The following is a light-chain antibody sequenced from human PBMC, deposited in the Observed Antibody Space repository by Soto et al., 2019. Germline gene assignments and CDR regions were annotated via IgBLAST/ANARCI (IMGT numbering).Light chain of an antibody. J-gene: IGKJ1*01. CDR2: GAS. CDR1: QSVSSN. CDR3: QQYNNWPKT. V-gene: IGKV3-15*01. Sequence: ELVMTQSPATLSVTAGESATLXXRASQSVSSNLAWYQQKPGQAPRLXIYGASTRATGIPARFSGSGAGTESTLTISSLQSEDFAVYYCQQYNNWPKTFGQGTKVDIK.